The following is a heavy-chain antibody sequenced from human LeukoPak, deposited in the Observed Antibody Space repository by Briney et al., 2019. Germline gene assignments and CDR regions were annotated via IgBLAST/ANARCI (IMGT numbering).Heavy chain of an antibody. J-gene: IGHJ2*01. V-gene: IGHV1-18*01. CDR2: ISVYNDKS. D-gene: IGHD6-19*01. Sequence: ASVKVSCKASGYTFTNYGLTWVRQAPGQGLEWMGWISVYNDKSNYAQKFQGRVTMTADTSTRTAYLELRSLRSDDTAVYYCARTVAGGGYWYFDLWGRGTLVTAPS. CDR3: ARTVAGGGYWYFDL. CDR1: GYTFTNYG.